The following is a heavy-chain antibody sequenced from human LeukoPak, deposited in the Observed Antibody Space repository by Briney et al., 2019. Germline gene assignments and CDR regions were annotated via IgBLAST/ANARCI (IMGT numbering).Heavy chain of an antibody. D-gene: IGHD4-17*01. J-gene: IGHJ3*02. CDR1: GFTFSNYG. CDR3: AKDPNGDYIGTFDI. CDR2: ISYDGSNK. Sequence: GGSLRLSCAASGFTFSNYGMHWVRQAPGKGLEWVAVISYDGSNKYYADSVKGRFTISRDNSKKTLYLQMNSLRAEDTAVYYCAKDPNGDYIGTFDIWGQGTMVTVSS. V-gene: IGHV3-30*18.